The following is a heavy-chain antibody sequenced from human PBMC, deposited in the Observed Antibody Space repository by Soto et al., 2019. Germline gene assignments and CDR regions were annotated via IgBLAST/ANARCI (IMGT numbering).Heavy chain of an antibody. V-gene: IGHV1-18*01. CDR1: GYTFTRYG. J-gene: IGHJ4*02. D-gene: IGHD2-2*02. Sequence: ASVKVSCKASGYTFTRYGISWVRQAPGQGLEWMGWISAYNGNTNYAQKLQGRVTMTTDASTSTAYMELRSLRSNDTAVYYCARPGYCSSTSCYKVSFDYWGQGTLVTVSS. CDR3: ARPGYCSSTSCYKVSFDY. CDR2: ISAYNGNT.